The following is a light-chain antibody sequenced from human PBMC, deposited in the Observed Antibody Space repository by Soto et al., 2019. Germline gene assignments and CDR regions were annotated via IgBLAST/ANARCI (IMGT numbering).Light chain of an antibody. Sequence: QSALTQPPSASGSPGQSVTISCTGTKSDIGVYDFVSWYQHHPGKAPRLIMYEVGQRPSGVPDRFSGSKSGNTASLTVSGLQAADEADYFCKSYAGSNTYVFGSGTKLTVL. CDR1: KSDIGVYDF. CDR3: KSYAGSNTYV. V-gene: IGLV2-8*01. J-gene: IGLJ1*01. CDR2: EVG.